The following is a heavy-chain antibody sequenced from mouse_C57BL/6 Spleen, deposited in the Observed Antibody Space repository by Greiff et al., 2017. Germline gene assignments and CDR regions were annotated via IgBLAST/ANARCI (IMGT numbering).Heavy chain of an antibody. CDR1: GFTFSDYG. CDR2: ISSGSSTI. Sequence: DVQLVESGGGLVKPGGSLKLSCAASGFTFSDYGMHWVRQAPEKGLEWVAYISSGSSTIYYADTVKGRFTISRDNAKNTLFLQITSLRSEDTAMYYCARSNYYGSYWYFDVWGTGTTVTVSS. V-gene: IGHV5-17*01. CDR3: ARSNYYGSYWYFDV. D-gene: IGHD1-1*01. J-gene: IGHJ1*03.